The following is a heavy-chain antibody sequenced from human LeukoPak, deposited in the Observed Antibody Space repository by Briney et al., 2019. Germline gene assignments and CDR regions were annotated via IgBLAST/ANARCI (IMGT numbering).Heavy chain of an antibody. J-gene: IGHJ4*02. CDR2: INPSGGST. V-gene: IGHV1-46*01. D-gene: IGHD3-22*01. CDR1: GYTFTNYY. Sequence: ASVKVSCKASGYTFTNYYMHWVRQAPGQGLEWMGIINPSGGSTSYAQKLQGRVTMTTDTSTSTAYMELRSLRSDDTAVYYCARVYYDSTIDYWGQGTLVTVSS. CDR3: ARVYYDSTIDY.